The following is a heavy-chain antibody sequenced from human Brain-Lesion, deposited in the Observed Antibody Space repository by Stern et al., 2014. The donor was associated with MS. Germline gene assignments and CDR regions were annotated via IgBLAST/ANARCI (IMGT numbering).Heavy chain of an antibody. J-gene: IGHJ5*02. Sequence: VQLVESGGGVVQPRRPLRLSCVASGFTFGSCAMHWVRQAPGKGLEWVAGVSYDGSNKYYADSVKGRFTISRDNSQNTLYMQMSSLRPEDTAVYYCAKDRQYLTYFFDHWGQGSLVTVSS. CDR2: VSYDGSNK. V-gene: IGHV3-30*18. D-gene: IGHD2/OR15-2a*01. CDR3: AKDRQYLTYFFDH. CDR1: GFTFGSCA.